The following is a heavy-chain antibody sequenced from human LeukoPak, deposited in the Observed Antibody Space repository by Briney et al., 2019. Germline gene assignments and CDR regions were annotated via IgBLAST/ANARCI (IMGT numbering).Heavy chain of an antibody. V-gene: IGHV4-34*01. CDR1: GGSFSGYY. CDR2: INHSGST. Sequence: SETLSLTCAVYGGSFSGYYWSWIRQPPGKGLEWIGEINHSGSTNYNPSLESRVTMSLDTSKNQFSLKLSSVTAADTAVYYCARDENGYVWGSFRAWGQGTLVTVSS. J-gene: IGHJ5*02. D-gene: IGHD3-16*02. CDR3: ARDENGYVWGSFRA.